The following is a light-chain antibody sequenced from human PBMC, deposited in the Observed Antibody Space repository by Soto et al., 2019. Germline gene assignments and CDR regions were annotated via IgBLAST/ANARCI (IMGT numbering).Light chain of an antibody. Sequence: DIQMTQSPSSLSASVGDRVTITCRASQTISNYLNWYQQKPGKAPKLLIYGASNLQSGVPSRFSGSRSGTDFTLSISSLQPEDYATYYCQQSYSILYTFGQGTKVDTK. CDR3: QQSYSILYT. V-gene: IGKV1-39*01. J-gene: IGKJ2*01. CDR1: QTISNY. CDR2: GAS.